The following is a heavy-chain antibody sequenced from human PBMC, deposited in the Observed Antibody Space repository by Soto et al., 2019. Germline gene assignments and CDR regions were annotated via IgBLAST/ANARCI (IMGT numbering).Heavy chain of an antibody. CDR1: GFTFSTYA. CDR3: ARELHDSRGWRADYYYGMDV. D-gene: IGHD6-19*01. CDR2: IWYDGSNK. V-gene: IGHV3-33*01. J-gene: IGHJ6*02. Sequence: GGSLRLSCAASGFTFSTYAMHWVRQAPGKGLEWVAIIWYDGSNKYYADSVKGRFTISRDNSKNTLYLQMNRLRAEDTAVFYCARELHDSRGWRADYYYGMDVWGQGPTVTV.